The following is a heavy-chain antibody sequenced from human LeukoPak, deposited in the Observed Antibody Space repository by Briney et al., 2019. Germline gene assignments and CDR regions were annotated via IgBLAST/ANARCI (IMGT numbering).Heavy chain of an antibody. CDR2: INTNTGNP. Sequence: GASVKVSCKASGYTFTGYYMHWVRQAPGQGLEWMGWINTNTGNPTYAQGFTGRFVFSLDTSVSTAYLQISSLKAEDTAVYYCARLVGGATVLGYYYYYMDVWGKGTTVTVSS. J-gene: IGHJ6*03. CDR1: GYTFTGYY. CDR3: ARLVGGATVLGYYYYYMDV. D-gene: IGHD1-26*01. V-gene: IGHV7-4-1*02.